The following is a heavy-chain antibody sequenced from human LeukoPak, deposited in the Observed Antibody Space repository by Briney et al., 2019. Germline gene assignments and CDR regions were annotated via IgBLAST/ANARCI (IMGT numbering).Heavy chain of an antibody. Sequence: SETLSLTCTVSGGSISSYYWSWIRQPAGKGLEWIGRIYTSGSTNYNPSLKSRVTMSVDTSKNQFSLKLSSVTAADTAVYYCARDTSCSGGSCSSDYWGQGTLVTVSS. CDR3: ARDTSCSGGSCSSDY. J-gene: IGHJ4*02. V-gene: IGHV4-4*07. CDR2: IYTSGST. CDR1: GGSISSYY. D-gene: IGHD2-15*01.